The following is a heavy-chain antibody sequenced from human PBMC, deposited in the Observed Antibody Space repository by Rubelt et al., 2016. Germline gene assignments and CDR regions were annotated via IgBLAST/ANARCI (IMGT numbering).Heavy chain of an antibody. CDR3: ARGGDILTGYSDDAFDI. J-gene: IGHJ3*02. D-gene: IGHD3-9*01. Sequence: GKGLEWIGYIYYSGSTNYNPSLKSRVTISVDTSKNQFSLKLSSVTAADTAVYYCARGGDILTGYSDDAFDIWGQGTMVTVSS. CDR2: IYYSGST. V-gene: IGHV4-59*13.